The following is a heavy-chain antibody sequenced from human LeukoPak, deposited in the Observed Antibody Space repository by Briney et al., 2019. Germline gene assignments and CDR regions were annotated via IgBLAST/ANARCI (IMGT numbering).Heavy chain of an antibody. CDR1: GGSFSGYY. J-gene: IGHJ6*02. V-gene: IGHV4-34*01. Sequence: SETLSLTCAVYGGSFSGYYWSWIRQPPGKGLEWIGEINHSGSTNYNPSLKSRVTISVDTSKNQFSLKLSSVTAADTAVYYCARWERGYSYGFYYYYGMDVWGQGTTVTVSS. D-gene: IGHD5-18*01. CDR2: INHSGST. CDR3: ARWERGYSYGFYYYYGMDV.